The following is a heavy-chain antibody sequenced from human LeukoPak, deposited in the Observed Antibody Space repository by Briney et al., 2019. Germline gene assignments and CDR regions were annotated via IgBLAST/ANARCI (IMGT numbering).Heavy chain of an antibody. D-gene: IGHD6-19*01. CDR2: IYYSGST. CDR3: ARRGGYSSGWGFDY. CDR1: GGSISSRSYY. V-gene: IGHV4-39*07. J-gene: IGHJ4*02. Sequence: KTSETLSLTCTVSGGSISSRSYYWGWIRQPPGKGLEWIGSIYYSGSTYYNPSLQSRVTISVDTSKNQFSLKLSSVTAADTAVYYCARRGGYSSGWGFDYWGQGTLVTVSS.